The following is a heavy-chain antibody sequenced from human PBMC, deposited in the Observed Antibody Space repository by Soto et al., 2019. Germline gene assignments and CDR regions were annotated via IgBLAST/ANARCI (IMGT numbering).Heavy chain of an antibody. V-gene: IGHV1-3*01. CDR2: INAGNGNT. J-gene: IGHJ6*02. CDR1: GXTFTSYA. CDR3: ASSYYYDSSGYSSLYYYYGMDV. D-gene: IGHD3-22*01. Sequence: ASVKVSCKASGXTFTSYAMHWVRQAPGQRLERMGWINAGNGNTKYSQKFQGRVTITRDTSASTAYMELSSLRSEDTAVYYCASSYYYDSSGYSSLYYYYGMDVWGQGTTVTVSS.